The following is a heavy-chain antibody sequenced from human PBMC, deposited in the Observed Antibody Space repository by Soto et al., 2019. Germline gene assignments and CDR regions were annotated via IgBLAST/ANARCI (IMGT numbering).Heavy chain of an antibody. CDR1: GGSISSYY. CDR2: IYYSGST. J-gene: IGHJ5*02. CDR3: ARGIAITVENWFDP. D-gene: IGHD1-1*01. V-gene: IGHV4-59*01. Sequence: SETLSLTCTVSGGSISSYYWSWIRQPPGKGLEWIGYIYYSGSTNYNPSLKSRVTISVDTSKNQFSLKLSSVTAADTAVYYCARGIAITVENWFDPWGQGTLVTAPQ.